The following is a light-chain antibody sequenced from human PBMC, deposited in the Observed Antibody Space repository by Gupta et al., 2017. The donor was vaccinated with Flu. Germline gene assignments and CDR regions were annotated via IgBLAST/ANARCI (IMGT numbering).Light chain of an antibody. CDR3: HECCNFTWT. Sequence: VLTLSTHPLSLSLGARATLSCSTSPSVDIIFFVWYKQKPGQTPSLLFYGASDRAARVPDSFSGSGAGSDFTLTILILEPEDLAVYYLHECCNFTWTFGQGTKV. J-gene: IGKJ1*01. CDR1: PSVDIIF. V-gene: IGKV3-20*01. CDR2: GAS.